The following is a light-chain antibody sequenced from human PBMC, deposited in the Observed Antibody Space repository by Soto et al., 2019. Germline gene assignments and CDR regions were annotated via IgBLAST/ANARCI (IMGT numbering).Light chain of an antibody. CDR1: QSVYSTY. CDR2: GAS. J-gene: IGKJ1*01. V-gene: IGKV3-20*01. Sequence: EIVLTQSPGTLSLSPGERATLSCRASQSVYSTYLAWYQQKPGQAPRLLIYGASSRAPGIPDRFSGSGSGADFALTISRLEPEDFAVYYCQPYGPSPWTFGQGTKVEIK. CDR3: QPYGPSPWT.